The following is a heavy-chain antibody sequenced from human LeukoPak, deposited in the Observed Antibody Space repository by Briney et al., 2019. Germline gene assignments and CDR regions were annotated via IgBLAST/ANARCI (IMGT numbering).Heavy chain of an antibody. J-gene: IGHJ4*02. V-gene: IGHV3-23*01. Sequence: GGSLRLSCAASGFTFSSYAMSWVRQAPGKGLEWVSAISGSTGSTYYADSVKDRFTISRDNSKNTLYLQMKSLRAEDTAVYYCAKDGERGSYSYFDYWGQGTLVTVSS. CDR2: ISGSTGST. CDR1: GFTFSSYA. CDR3: AKDGERGSYSYFDY. D-gene: IGHD1-26*01.